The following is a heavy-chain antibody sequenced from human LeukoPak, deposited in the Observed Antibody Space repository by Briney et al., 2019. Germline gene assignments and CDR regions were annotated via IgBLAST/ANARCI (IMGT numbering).Heavy chain of an antibody. V-gene: IGHV3-66*01. Sequence: PGGSLRLSCAASGFTVSSNYMSGVRQAPGKGLEWVSVIYSGGSAYYADSVKDRFTISRDNSKNSLYLQMNSLRAEDTAVYYCASDLGSPAGYWGQGTLVTVSS. J-gene: IGHJ4*02. CDR2: IYSGGSA. D-gene: IGHD3-10*01. CDR1: GFTVSSNY. CDR3: ASDLGSPAGY.